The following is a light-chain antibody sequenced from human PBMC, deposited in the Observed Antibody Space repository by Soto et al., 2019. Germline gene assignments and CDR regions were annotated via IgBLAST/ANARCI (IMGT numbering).Light chain of an antibody. Sequence: DIQMTQSPSTLSASVGDRVTITCRASQSINSWLAWYQQKPGKAPQLLIYETSSLESGVPSRFSGSGSGTESTLTISSLQPDDFATYYCQQYKSYPWTFGQGTKVEIK. CDR3: QQYKSYPWT. J-gene: IGKJ1*01. V-gene: IGKV1-5*03. CDR1: QSINSW. CDR2: ETS.